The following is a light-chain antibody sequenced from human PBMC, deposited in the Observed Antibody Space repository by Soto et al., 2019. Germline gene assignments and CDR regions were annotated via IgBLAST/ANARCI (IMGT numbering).Light chain of an antibody. CDR2: DAS. J-gene: IGKJ5*01. Sequence: EIVLTQSPATLSLSPGERATVSCRASQSVSNYLGWYQQKPGQAPRLLNYDASNRATGIPARFSGSGSGTDFTLTISSLEPEDFAVYYCQHGGTFGQGTRLEIK. CDR1: QSVSNY. CDR3: QHGGT. V-gene: IGKV3-11*01.